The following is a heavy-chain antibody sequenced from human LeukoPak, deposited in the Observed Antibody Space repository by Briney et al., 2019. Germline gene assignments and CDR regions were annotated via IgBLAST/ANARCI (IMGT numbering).Heavy chain of an antibody. V-gene: IGHV4-34*01. J-gene: IGHJ4*02. CDR3: ATLGTGRDLKYYFDY. CDR1: GGSFSGYY. Sequence: PSETLSLTCAVYGGSFSGYYWSWIRQPPGKGLEWIGEINHSGSTNYNPSLKSRVTISVDTSKNQFSLKLSSVTAADTAVYYCATLGTGRDLKYYFDYWGQGTLVTVSS. D-gene: IGHD1-1*01. CDR2: INHSGST.